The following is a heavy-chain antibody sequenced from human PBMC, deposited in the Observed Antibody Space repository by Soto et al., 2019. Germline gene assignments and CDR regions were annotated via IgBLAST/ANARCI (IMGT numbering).Heavy chain of an antibody. CDR3: TRVILTNYYGMDV. D-gene: IGHD3-9*01. CDR1: GGSFSGYY. V-gene: IGHV4-34*01. J-gene: IGHJ6*02. CDR2: INHSGST. Sequence: QVQLQQWGAGLLKPSETLSLTCAVYGGSFSGYYWSWIRQPPGKGLEWIGEINHSGSTNYNPSLKSRVTISVDTSKNQFSLKLSSVTAADTAVYYCTRVILTNYYGMDVWGHGTTVTVSS.